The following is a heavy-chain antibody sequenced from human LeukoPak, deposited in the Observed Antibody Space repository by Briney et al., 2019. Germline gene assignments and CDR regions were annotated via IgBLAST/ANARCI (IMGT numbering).Heavy chain of an antibody. CDR1: GFTFSTYW. D-gene: IGHD3-10*01. CDR3: ARLEGSGSYPPYLDY. CDR2: IKQDGSER. V-gene: IGHV3-7*03. Sequence: GGSLRLSCAASGFTFSTYWMSWVRQAPGKGLEWVAIIKQDGSERYYVDSVKGRFTISRDNAKNSLYLQMNSLKASDTAMYYCARLEGSGSYPPYLDYWGQGTLVTVSS. J-gene: IGHJ4*02.